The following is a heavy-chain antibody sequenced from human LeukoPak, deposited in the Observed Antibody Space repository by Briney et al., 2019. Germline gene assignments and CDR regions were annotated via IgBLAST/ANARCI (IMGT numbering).Heavy chain of an antibody. CDR2: INPNSGGT. CDR1: GYTFTGYY. J-gene: IGHJ4*02. CDR3: ARIATKTWLNTDY. V-gene: IGHV1-2*02. D-gene: IGHD1-26*01. Sequence: GASVKVSGTASGYTFTGYYMHWVRQAPGQGLEWMGWINPNSGGTNYAQKFQGRVTTTRDTSISTAYMELSRLRSDDTAVYYCARIATKTWLNTDYWGQGTLVTVSS.